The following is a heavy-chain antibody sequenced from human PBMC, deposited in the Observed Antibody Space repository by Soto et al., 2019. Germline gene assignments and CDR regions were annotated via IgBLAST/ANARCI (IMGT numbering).Heavy chain of an antibody. V-gene: IGHV1-18*01. D-gene: IGHD3-22*01. J-gene: IGHJ4*02. CDR1: GYTFTSYG. CDR3: AAESYYESNGTKGRMD. Sequence: ASVKVSCKASGYTFTSYGISWVRQAPGQGLEWMGWISAYNGNTNYAQKFQERVTISWDMSTNTAHMDLSSLRSEDTAVCYCAAESYYESNGTKGRMDWGQGTLVTVSS. CDR2: ISAYNGNT.